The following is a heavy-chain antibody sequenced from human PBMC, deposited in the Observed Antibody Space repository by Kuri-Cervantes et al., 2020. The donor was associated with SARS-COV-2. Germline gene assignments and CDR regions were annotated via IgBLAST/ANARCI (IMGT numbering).Heavy chain of an antibody. CDR3: AKGVIVVPRGPNDY. CDR1: GFAVLTFSSYA. CDR2: ISGSGGIT. Sequence: GGSLRLSCAASGFAVLTFSSYAMSWVRQATGKWLAWVSGISGSGGITYYAESVKGRFTISRDNSKNTLYLHMNSLRAEDTAVYYCAKGVIVVPRGPNDYWGQGTLVTVSS. D-gene: IGHD2-2*01. V-gene: IGHV3-23*01. J-gene: IGHJ4*02.